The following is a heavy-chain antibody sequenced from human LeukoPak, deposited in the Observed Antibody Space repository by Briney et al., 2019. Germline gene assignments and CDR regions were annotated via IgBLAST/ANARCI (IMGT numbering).Heavy chain of an antibody. J-gene: IGHJ5*02. V-gene: IGHV3-30-3*01. CDR2: ISYDGSNK. CDR1: GFTFSSYA. D-gene: IGHD3-10*01. CDR3: ARARGAAVTFDP. Sequence: PGGSLRLSCAASGFTFSSYAMHRVRQAPGKGLEWVAVISYDGSNKYYADSVKGRFTISRDNSKNTLYLQMNSLRAEDTAVYYCARARGAAVTFDPWGQGTLVTVSS.